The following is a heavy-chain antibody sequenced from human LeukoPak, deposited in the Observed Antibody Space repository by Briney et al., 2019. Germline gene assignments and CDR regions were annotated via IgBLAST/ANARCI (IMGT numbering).Heavy chain of an antibody. CDR3: ARARYCSGGSCRPPGWFDP. V-gene: IGHV1-18*04. D-gene: IGHD2-15*01. J-gene: IGHJ5*02. Sequence: GASVKAPCKVSGYTFPTYVFSGLGQPPGQGLDGMGWISVYNGNTNYAQKLQARVTMTTDTSTSTAYMELRSLRSDDTAVYYCARARYCSGGSCRPPGWFDPWGQGTLVTVSS. CDR1: GYTFPTYV. CDR2: ISVYNGNT.